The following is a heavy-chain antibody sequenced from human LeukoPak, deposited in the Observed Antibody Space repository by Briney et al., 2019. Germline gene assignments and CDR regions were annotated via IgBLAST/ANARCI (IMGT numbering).Heavy chain of an antibody. V-gene: IGHV3-53*01. D-gene: IGHD4-23*01. J-gene: IGHJ4*02. CDR3: AREGYGGNSGRDY. Sequence: GGSLRLSCAVSGFTFSSYWMSWVRQAPGKGLEWVSVIYSGGSTYYADSVKGRFTISRDNSKNTLYLQMNSLRAEDTAVYYCAREGYGGNSGRDYWGQGTLVTVSS. CDR1: GFTFSSYW. CDR2: IYSGGST.